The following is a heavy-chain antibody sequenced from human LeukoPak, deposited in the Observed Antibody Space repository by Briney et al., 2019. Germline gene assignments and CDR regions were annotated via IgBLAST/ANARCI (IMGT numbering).Heavy chain of an antibody. Sequence: PGGSLRLSCAASGFTFDDYGMSWVRQAPGKGLEWVSGINWNGGSTGYADSEKGRFTISRDNAKNSLYLQMNSLRAEDTALYYCARIAVAGFYYYYYMDVWGKGTTVTVSS. D-gene: IGHD6-19*01. CDR2: INWNGGST. CDR1: GFTFDDYG. V-gene: IGHV3-20*04. J-gene: IGHJ6*03. CDR3: ARIAVAGFYYYYYMDV.